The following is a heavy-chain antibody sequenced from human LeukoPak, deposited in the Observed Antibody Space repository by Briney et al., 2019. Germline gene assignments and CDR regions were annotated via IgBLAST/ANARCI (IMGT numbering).Heavy chain of an antibody. CDR3: ARGPPSYYYYGMDV. Sequence: SETLSLTCAVYGGSFSGYYWSWIRQPPGKGLEWIGEINHSGSTNYNPSLKSRVTISVGTSKNQFSLKLSSVTAADTAVYYCARGPPSYYYYGMDVWGQGTTVTVSS. CDR1: GGSFSGYY. CDR2: INHSGST. V-gene: IGHV4-34*01. J-gene: IGHJ6*02.